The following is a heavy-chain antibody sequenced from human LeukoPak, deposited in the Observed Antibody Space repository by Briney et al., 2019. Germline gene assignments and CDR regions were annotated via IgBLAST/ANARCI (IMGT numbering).Heavy chain of an antibody. CDR2: IYPGDSDT. V-gene: IGHV5-51*01. CDR3: ARRSGPLVYFFFDY. CDR1: GYRFTNYW. J-gene: IGHJ4*02. D-gene: IGHD6-13*01. Sequence: GESLNISYKGSGYRFTNYWIGWVRQMPGKGLEWMGMIYPGDSDTRYRPSFQGQVTISADKSISTAYLQWSSLKASDTAMYYCARRSGPLVYFFFDYWGQGTLVTVSS.